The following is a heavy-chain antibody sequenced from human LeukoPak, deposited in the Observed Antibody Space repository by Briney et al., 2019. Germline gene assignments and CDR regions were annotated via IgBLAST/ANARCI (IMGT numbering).Heavy chain of an antibody. D-gene: IGHD2-2*01. V-gene: IGHV3-9*01. Sequence: PGRSLRLSCAASGFTFDDYAMHWVRQAPGKGLEWVSGISWNSGSIGYADSVKGRFTISRDNAKNSLYLQMSSLRAEDTALYYCAKDRDWQYGSEASHFDYWGQGTLVTVSS. J-gene: IGHJ4*02. CDR3: AKDRDWQYGSEASHFDY. CDR2: ISWNSGSI. CDR1: GFTFDDYA.